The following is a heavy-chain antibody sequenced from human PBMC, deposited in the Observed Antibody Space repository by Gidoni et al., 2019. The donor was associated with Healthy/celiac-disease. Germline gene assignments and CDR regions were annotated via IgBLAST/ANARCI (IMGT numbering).Heavy chain of an antibody. CDR2: IYWNDDK. J-gene: IGHJ4*02. Sequence: QITLKESGPTLVKPTQTLTLTCTFSGFSLSTSGVGVGWIRQPPGKALEWLALIYWNDDKRYSPSLKSRLTITKDTSKNQVVLTMTNMDPVDTATYYCAHNKALRTTVTNFDYWGQGTLVTVSS. CDR1: GFSLSTSGVG. CDR3: AHNKALRTTVTNFDY. V-gene: IGHV2-5*01. D-gene: IGHD4-17*01.